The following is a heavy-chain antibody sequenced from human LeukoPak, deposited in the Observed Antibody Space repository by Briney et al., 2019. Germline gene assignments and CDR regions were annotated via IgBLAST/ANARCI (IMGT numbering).Heavy chain of an antibody. D-gene: IGHD6-19*01. CDR1: GSSFSTYW. V-gene: IGHV5-51*01. CDR2: IYPGDSDT. Sequence: GEPLKISCKGSGSSFSTYWIGWVRQMPGKGLEWMGIIYPGDSDTRYSPSFQGQVTISADKSISTASLQWSSLKASDTAMYYCARRGYRSGANAFDIWGQGTMVTVSS. CDR3: ARRGYRSGANAFDI. J-gene: IGHJ3*02.